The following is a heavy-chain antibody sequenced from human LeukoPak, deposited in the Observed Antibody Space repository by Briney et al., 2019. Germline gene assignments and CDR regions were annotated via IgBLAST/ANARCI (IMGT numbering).Heavy chain of an antibody. CDR1: GLTLTNYW. Sequence: GRCLRPSCRAAGLTLTNYWIHWVRRVPRKWLGWDSRIRGDGSTTSYAGSVKGRFTISRDNAKNTVYLQMNSLRVEDTAVYYCARPYSSSWYCSDYWGQGTLVTVSS. CDR3: ARPYSSSWYCSDY. V-gene: IGHV3-74*01. CDR2: IRGDGSTT. J-gene: IGHJ4*02. D-gene: IGHD6-13*01.